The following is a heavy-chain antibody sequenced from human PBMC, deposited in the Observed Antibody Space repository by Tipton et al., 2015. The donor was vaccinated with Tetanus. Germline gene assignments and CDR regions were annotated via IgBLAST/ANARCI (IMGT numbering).Heavy chain of an antibody. V-gene: IGHV3-23*01. CDR1: GFTFSSYA. CDR3: AKAPRPLPLAGTPPDDYYYMDV. CDR2: TSSSGVYT. Sequence: SLRLSCAASGFTFSSYAMSWVRQAPGKGLEWLSGTSSSGVYTFYADSLKGRFTTSRDNSKNTLYLQMSSLRAEDTALYYCAKAPRPLPLAGTPPDDYYYMDVWGKGTTVTVSS. J-gene: IGHJ6*03. D-gene: IGHD6-19*01.